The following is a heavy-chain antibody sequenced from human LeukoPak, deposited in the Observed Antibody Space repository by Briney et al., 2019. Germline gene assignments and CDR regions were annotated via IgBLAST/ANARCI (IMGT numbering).Heavy chain of an antibody. Sequence: GGSLRLSCAASAFTFSSHWMRWVRQVAGKGLEWVANIREDGSEKYYVDSVKGRFTISRDNAKNSLFLQMNSLRAEDTAVYYCARDSRYSRGVGDFDYWGQGTLVIVSS. J-gene: IGHJ4*02. CDR1: AFTFSSHW. CDR2: IREDGSEK. D-gene: IGHD5-18*01. V-gene: IGHV3-7*03. CDR3: ARDSRYSRGVGDFDY.